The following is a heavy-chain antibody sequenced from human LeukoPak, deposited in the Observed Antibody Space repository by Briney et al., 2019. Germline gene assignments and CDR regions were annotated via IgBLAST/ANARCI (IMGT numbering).Heavy chain of an antibody. J-gene: IGHJ4*02. CDR3: ARDLDY. V-gene: IGHV3-21*01. CDR2: ISSSSNDI. Sequence: GGSLRLSCAASGFTFSSYSMNWVRQAPGKGLEWVSSISSSSNDIYYADSVKGRFTISRDNAKNSLHLQMNSLRAEDTAVYYCARDLDYWGQGTLVTVSS. CDR1: GFTFSSYS.